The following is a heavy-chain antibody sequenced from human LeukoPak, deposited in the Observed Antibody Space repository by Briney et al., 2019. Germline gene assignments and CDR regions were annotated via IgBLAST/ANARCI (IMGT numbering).Heavy chain of an antibody. CDR2: ISTSSSYI. CDR1: GFSFSSYS. J-gene: IGHJ3*02. CDR3: ASAITMIVGLPYHGI. D-gene: IGHD3-22*01. V-gene: IGHV3-21*01. Sequence: KPGGSLRLSCAASGFSFSSYSMNWVRQAPGKGLEWVSSISTSSSYIYYADSVKGRFTISRDNAKNSLYLQMNSLRAEDTAVYYCASAITMIVGLPYHGIWGQGTMVTVSS.